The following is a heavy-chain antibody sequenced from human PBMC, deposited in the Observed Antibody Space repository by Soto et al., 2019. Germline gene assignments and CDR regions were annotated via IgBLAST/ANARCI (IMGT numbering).Heavy chain of an antibody. CDR3: ARAPIISGVTIYEHYFGS. V-gene: IGHV1-69*01. Sequence: SVKVSCKASGGPFINSVIIWLRQAPGQGLEWMGGIIPLFDTKNYAQKLQGRLTFSADESTGTAYMELSSLRSEDTAVYYCARAPIISGVTIYEHYFGSWGQGTPVTVSS. J-gene: IGHJ4*02. D-gene: IGHD3-3*01. CDR1: GGPFINSV. CDR2: IIPLFDTK.